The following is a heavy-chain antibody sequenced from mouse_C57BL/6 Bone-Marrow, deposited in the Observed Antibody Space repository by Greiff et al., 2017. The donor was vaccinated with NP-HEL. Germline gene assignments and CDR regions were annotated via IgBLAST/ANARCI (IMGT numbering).Heavy chain of an antibody. J-gene: IGHJ1*03. CDR3: ARDAGDGSYFDV. CDR1: GFTFSDFY. Sequence: EVKVVESGGGLVQSGRSLRLSCATSGFTFSDFYMEWVRQAPGKGLEWIAASRNKANDYTTEYSASVKGRFIVSRDTSQSILYLQMNALRADDTAIYYCARDAGDGSYFDVWGTGTTVTVSS. CDR2: SRNKANDYTT. D-gene: IGHD2-3*01. V-gene: IGHV7-1*01.